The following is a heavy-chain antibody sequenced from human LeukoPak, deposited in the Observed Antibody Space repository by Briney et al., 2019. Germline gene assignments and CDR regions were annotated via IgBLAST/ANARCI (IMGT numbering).Heavy chain of an antibody. CDR2: IKQDGSEK. V-gene: IGHV3-7*03. J-gene: IGHJ4*02. CDR3: AKMGLKQWPYNYFDY. CDR1: GFSFYDYA. Sequence: PGGSLRLSCEASGFSFYDYAMSWVRQAPGKGLEWVANIKQDGSEKYYVDSVKGRFTISRDNAKNSLYLQMNSLRAEDTAVYYCAKMGLKQWPYNYFDYWGQGTLVTVSS. D-gene: IGHD6-19*01.